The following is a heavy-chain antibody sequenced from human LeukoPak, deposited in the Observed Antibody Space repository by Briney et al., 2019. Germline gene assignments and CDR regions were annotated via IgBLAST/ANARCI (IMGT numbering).Heavy chain of an antibody. CDR3: ARRDGDNYDFDY. J-gene: IGHJ4*02. D-gene: IGHD5-24*01. Sequence: SETLSLTCTVSVASVRSHYWSWIRQTPGKGLEWIGYGFYIGRTNYNPSLGSRAAISLDTSKNQSSLRLTAVTAADTAVYYCARRDGDNYDFDYWGQGILVTVSS. CDR1: VASVRSHY. CDR2: GFYIGRT. V-gene: IGHV4-59*02.